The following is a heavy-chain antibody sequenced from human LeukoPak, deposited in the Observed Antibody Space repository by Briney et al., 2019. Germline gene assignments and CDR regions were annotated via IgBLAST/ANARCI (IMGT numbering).Heavy chain of an antibody. V-gene: IGHV4-30-2*01. CDR3: ARDQGAIAVAGTVTSFDY. CDR1: GGSISSGGYS. J-gene: IGHJ4*02. CDR2: IYHSGST. D-gene: IGHD6-19*01. Sequence: SETLSLTCAVSGGSISSGGYSWSWVRQPPGKGLEWIGYIYHSGSTYYNPSLKSRVTISVDRSKNQFSLKLSSVTAADTAVYYCARDQGAIAVAGTVTSFDYWGQGTLVTVSS.